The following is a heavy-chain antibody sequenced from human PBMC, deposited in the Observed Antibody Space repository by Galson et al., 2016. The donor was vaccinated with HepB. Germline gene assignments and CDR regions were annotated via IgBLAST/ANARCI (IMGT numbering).Heavy chain of an antibody. CDR2: ISAYNGNT. CDR1: GYTFTSYG. V-gene: IGHV1-18*01. J-gene: IGHJ4*02. CDR3: ARVVLSAAHRYFDWSSWYFDY. D-gene: IGHD3-9*01. Sequence: SVKVSCKAFGYTFTSYGISWVRQAPGQGLEWMGWISAYNGNTNYAQKLQGRVTMTTGTSTSTAYMELRSLRSDDTAMYYCARVVLSAAHRYFDWSSWYFDYWGQGTLVTVSS.